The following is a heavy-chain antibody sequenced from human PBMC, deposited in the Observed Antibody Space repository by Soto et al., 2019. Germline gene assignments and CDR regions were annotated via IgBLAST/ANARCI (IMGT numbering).Heavy chain of an antibody. Sequence: SVKVSCKASGGTFSSYAISWVRQAPGQGLEWMGGIIPIFGTANYARKFQGRVTITADKSTSTAYMELSSLRSEDTAVYYCAFYCGGGGYSWNWFYPWSQETLVTVAS. CDR3: AFYCGGGGYSWNWFYP. J-gene: IGHJ5*02. CDR1: GGTFSSYA. D-gene: IGHD2-21*02. CDR2: IIPIFGTA. V-gene: IGHV1-69*06.